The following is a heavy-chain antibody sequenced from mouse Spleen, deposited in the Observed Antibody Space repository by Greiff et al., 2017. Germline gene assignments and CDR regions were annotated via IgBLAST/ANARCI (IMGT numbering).Heavy chain of an antibody. Sequence: QVQLQQPGAELVRPGSSVKLSCKASGYTFTSYWMHWVKQRPIQGLEWIGNIDPSDSETHYNQKFKDKATLTVDKSSSTAYMQLSSLTSEDSAIYYCAKFQLLYAMDYWGQGTSVTVSS. J-gene: IGHJ4*01. CDR3: AKFQLLYAMDY. D-gene: IGHD4-1*02. V-gene: IGHV1-52*01. CDR1: GYTFTSYW. CDR2: IDPSDSET.